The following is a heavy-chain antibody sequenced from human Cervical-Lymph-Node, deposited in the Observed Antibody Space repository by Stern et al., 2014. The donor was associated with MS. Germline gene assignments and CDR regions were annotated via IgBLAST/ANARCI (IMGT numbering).Heavy chain of an antibody. Sequence: VQLVQSGPGLVKPSETLSLTCTVSGGSVSIYYWSWIRQSPGKGLEWIGYVSYRGSTNYNPSLKSRVTISIDTSKNQFSLRLTSVTAADTAVYYCARRFPTQWSYDFWGRGTLVTVSS. V-gene: IGHV4-59*02. D-gene: IGHD2-8*01. CDR1: GGSVSIYY. J-gene: IGHJ4*02. CDR3: ARRFPTQWSYDF. CDR2: VSYRGST.